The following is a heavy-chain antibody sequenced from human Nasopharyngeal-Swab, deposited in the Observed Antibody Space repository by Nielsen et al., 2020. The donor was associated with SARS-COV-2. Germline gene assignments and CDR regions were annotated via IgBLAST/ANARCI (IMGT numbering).Heavy chain of an antibody. Sequence: GESLKISCVASGYSFRTYGMSWVRQAPGKGLEWVAAIVGSGDISGSGGNTYYADSVKGRFAVSRDNTKKSLYLQMSSLRSDDTAVYYCARIRQGDGFPEHWGQGTLVIVSS. CDR3: ARIRQGDGFPEH. CDR1: GYSFRTYG. J-gene: IGHJ4*02. V-gene: IGHV3-23*01. CDR2: IVGSGDISGSGGNT. D-gene: IGHD5-24*01.